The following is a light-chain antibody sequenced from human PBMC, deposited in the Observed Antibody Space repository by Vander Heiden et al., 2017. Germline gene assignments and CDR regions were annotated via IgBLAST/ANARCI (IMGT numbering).Light chain of an antibody. V-gene: IGKV1-39*01. CDR2: AAS. Sequence: DIQMTQSPSSLSASVGDRVTITCRASQSISSYLNWYQQKPGKAPKLLIYAASSLQSGVPSRFSGSGSGTDFTLTISSLQPEDFATYYCQHSDSTPFTFGHGTNVDIK. J-gene: IGKJ3*01. CDR1: QSISSY. CDR3: QHSDSTPFT.